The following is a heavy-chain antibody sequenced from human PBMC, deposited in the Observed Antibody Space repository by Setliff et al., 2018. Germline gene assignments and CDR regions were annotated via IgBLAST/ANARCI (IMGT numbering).Heavy chain of an antibody. J-gene: IGHJ6*03. CDR1: GGNFSSYG. D-gene: IGHD2-21*01. CDR2: TIPVFGTT. V-gene: IGHV1-69*05. CDR3: AREGVHTWSSTDYHYYLDV. Sequence: GASVEISCKASGGNFSSYGLSWVRQAPGQVLEWMGGTIPVFGTTDYAQKFQGRVTIMTDESTSTAYMELSSLTSEDTAVSSCAREGVHTWSSTDYHYYLDVWGRGTTVTVSS.